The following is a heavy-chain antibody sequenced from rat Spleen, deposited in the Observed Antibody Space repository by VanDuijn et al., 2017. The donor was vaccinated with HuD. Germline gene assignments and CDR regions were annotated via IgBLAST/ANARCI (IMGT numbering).Heavy chain of an antibody. D-gene: IGHD1-4*01. Sequence: EVLLVESGGGLVQPGRSLKLSCAASGVTFSNYDMAWLRRAPTKGLEWVGSISPSGVYTYFRDSVKGRFTVSRDNARTTLYLQMDSLRSEDTATYYCSPLPGHNLDYWGQGVMVTASS. CDR3: SPLPGHNLDY. CDR2: ISPSGVYT. J-gene: IGHJ2*01. V-gene: IGHV5-25*01. CDR1: GVTFSNYD.